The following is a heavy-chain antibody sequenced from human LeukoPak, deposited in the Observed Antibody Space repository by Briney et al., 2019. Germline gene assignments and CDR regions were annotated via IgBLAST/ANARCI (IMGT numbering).Heavy chain of an antibody. J-gene: IGHJ4*02. CDR3: ARLEYNYDFGY. Sequence: GESLKISCKDSGYSFTNYWIGWVRQMPGKGLEWMGIIYPGDSDTRYSPSFQGQVTISVDKSISTAYLQWSSLRASDTAMYFCARLEYNYDFGYWGQGTLVTVSS. CDR2: IYPGDSDT. D-gene: IGHD5-18*01. CDR1: GYSFTNYW. V-gene: IGHV5-51*01.